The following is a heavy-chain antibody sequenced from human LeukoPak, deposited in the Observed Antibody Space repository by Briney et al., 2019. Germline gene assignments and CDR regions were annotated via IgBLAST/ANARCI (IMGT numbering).Heavy chain of an antibody. J-gene: IGHJ4*02. CDR2: ISGSGATT. CDR3: AKRVSGTTFY. Sequence: GGSLRLSCAASGFTFSSYVMSWVRRAPGKGLEWVSAISGSGATTYYADSVKGRFTISRDNSKNTLYLHMNSLRAEDTAVYYCAKRVSGTTFYWGQGTLVTVSS. V-gene: IGHV3-23*01. CDR1: GFTFSSYV. D-gene: IGHD1-1*01.